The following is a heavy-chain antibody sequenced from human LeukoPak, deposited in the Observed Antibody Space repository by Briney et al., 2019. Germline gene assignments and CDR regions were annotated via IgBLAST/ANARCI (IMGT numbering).Heavy chain of an antibody. J-gene: IGHJ6*03. CDR3: ARSVALEWLLLSLGYYYYMDV. CDR1: GYTFTSYG. V-gene: IGHV1-18*01. Sequence: GASVKVSCKASGYTFTSYGISWVRQAPGQGLEWMGWISAYNGNTNYAQKLQGRVTMTTDTSTSTAYMELRSLRSDDTAVYYCARSVALEWLLLSLGYYYYMDVWGKGTTVTVSS. CDR2: ISAYNGNT. D-gene: IGHD3-3*01.